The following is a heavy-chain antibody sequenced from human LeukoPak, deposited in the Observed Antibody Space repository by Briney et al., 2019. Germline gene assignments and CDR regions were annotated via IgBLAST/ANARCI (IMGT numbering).Heavy chain of an antibody. CDR2: INPNSGGT. J-gene: IGHJ4*02. CDR1: GGTFSSYA. D-gene: IGHD2-2*01. V-gene: IGHV1-2*02. CDR3: ALVVVPAAMHGDYFDY. Sequence: ASVKVSCKASGGTFSSYAISWVRQAPGQGLEWMGWINPNSGGTNYAQKFQGRVTMTRDTSISTAYMELSRLRPDDTAVYYCALVVVPAAMHGDYFDYWGQGTLVTVSS.